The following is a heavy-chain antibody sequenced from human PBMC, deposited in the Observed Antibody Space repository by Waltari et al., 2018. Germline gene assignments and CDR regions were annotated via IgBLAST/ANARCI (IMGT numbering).Heavy chain of an antibody. D-gene: IGHD3-10*01. V-gene: IGHV2-70*16. CDR1: GFSLSTSGMC. Sequence: QVTLKESGPVLVKPTQTLTLTCTFSGFSLSTSGMCVSWIRQPPGKALEWLARIDWDDDKFYSTSLKTRLTISKDTSKNQVVLTMTNMDPVDTATYYCARIRGDMGYYGSGSYSDAFDIWGQGTMVTVSS. J-gene: IGHJ3*02. CDR3: ARIRGDMGYYGSGSYSDAFDI. CDR2: IDWDDDK.